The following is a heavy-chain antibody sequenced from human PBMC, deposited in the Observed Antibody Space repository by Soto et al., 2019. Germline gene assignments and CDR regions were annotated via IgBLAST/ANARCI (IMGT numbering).Heavy chain of an antibody. J-gene: IGHJ4*02. D-gene: IGHD4-17*01. CDR1: GGSISSSSYY. CDR2: IYYSGST. CDR3: ARRTDGDYTNFDY. Sequence: QLQLQESGPGLVKPSETLSLTCTVSGGSISSSSYYWGWIRQPPGQGLEWIGSIYYSGSTYYNPSLKSRVTISVDTSKNQFSLKLSSVTAADTAVYYCARRTDGDYTNFDYWGQGTLVTVSS. V-gene: IGHV4-39*01.